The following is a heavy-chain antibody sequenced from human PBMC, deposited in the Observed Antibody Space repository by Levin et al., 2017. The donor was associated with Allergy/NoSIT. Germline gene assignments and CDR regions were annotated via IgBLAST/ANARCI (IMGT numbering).Heavy chain of an antibody. V-gene: IGHV1-69*13. CDR1: GGTFSSYA. D-gene: IGHD6-13*01. J-gene: IGHJ5*02. CDR2: IIPIFGTA. Sequence: ASVKVSCKASGGTFSSYAISWVRQAPGQGLEWMGGIIPIFGTANYAQKFQGRVTITADESTSTAYMELSSLRSEDTAVYYCAGGPMESSSWYNWFDPWGQGTLVTVSS. CDR3: AGGPMESSSWYNWFDP.